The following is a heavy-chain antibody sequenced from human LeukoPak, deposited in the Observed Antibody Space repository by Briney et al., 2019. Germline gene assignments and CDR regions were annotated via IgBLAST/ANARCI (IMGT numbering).Heavy chain of an antibody. D-gene: IGHD3-16*01. Sequence: SETLSLTCTVSGGSISSYYWSWIRQPPGKGLEWIGYIYYSGSTNYNPSLKSRVTISVDTSKNQFSLKLSSVTAADTAVYYCARDMRSEDYFDYWGQGTLVTVSS. CDR2: IYYSGST. CDR3: ARDMRSEDYFDY. V-gene: IGHV4-59*01. J-gene: IGHJ4*02. CDR1: GGSISSYY.